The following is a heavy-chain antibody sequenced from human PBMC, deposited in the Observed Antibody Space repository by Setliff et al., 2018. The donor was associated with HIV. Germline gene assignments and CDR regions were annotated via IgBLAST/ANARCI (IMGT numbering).Heavy chain of an antibody. D-gene: IGHD3-3*01. CDR2: ISGSGSAM. V-gene: IGHV3-48*03. J-gene: IGHJ4*02. CDR1: GFTFSSYE. CDR3: ARAFYYDFWTFDY. Sequence: GGSLRLSCAASGFTFSSYEMNWVRQAPGKGLEWVSYISGSGSAMYYADSVEGRFTISRDNAKNSLYLQMNSLRPEDTAVYYCARAFYYDFWTFDYWGQGTLVTVSS.